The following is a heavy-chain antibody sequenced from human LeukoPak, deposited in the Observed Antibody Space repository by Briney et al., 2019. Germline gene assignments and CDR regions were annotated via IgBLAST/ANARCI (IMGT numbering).Heavy chain of an antibody. CDR3: AAGSSVDWRRTSCPPTDY. Sequence: GRSLRLSCAASGLTFSNSAMHWVGQAPGKGLEWVAVISFDGTNKYYADSVKGRFTISRDNPKNTVDVQMSSLRGDDSGVYYCAAGSSVDWRRTSCPPTDYWGQGTLVTVSS. D-gene: IGHD2-2*01. CDR1: GLTFSNSA. V-gene: IGHV3-30-3*01. J-gene: IGHJ4*02. CDR2: ISFDGTNK.